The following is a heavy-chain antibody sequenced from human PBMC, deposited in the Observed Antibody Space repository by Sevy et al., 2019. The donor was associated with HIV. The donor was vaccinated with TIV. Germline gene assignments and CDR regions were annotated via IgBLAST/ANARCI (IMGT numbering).Heavy chain of an antibody. V-gene: IGHV3-30-3*01. J-gene: IGHJ4*02. CDR3: ARVAVSYCTNDRYHRFDY. Sequence: GGSLRLSCAVSGFSFSHYAFHWVRQAPGKGLEWVSLISYDGTYKYYADSVKGRFTISRDNSKNTLYLQMNSLRGNDTAVYYCARVAVSYCTNDRYHRFDYCGPGALVTVSS. CDR1: GFSFSHYA. D-gene: IGHD2-8*01. CDR2: ISYDGTYK.